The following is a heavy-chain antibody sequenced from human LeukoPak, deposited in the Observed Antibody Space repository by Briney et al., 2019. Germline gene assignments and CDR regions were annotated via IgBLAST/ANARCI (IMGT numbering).Heavy chain of an antibody. D-gene: IGHD6-13*01. Sequence: GASVKVSCTASGYTFTTYGISWVRQAPGQGLEWRGWISAYNGNTNYEQKLQGRVTMTTDTSTSTAYMELRSLRSDDTAVYYCARDGRVAAAGTADWFDPWGQGTLVTVSS. CDR3: ARDGRVAAAGTADWFDP. V-gene: IGHV1-18*01. J-gene: IGHJ5*02. CDR2: ISAYNGNT. CDR1: GYTFTTYG.